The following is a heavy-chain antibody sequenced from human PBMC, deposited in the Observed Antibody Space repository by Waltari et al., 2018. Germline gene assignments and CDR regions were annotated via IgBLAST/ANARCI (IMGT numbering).Heavy chain of an antibody. D-gene: IGHD3-10*01. J-gene: IGHJ4*02. V-gene: IGHV4-39*01. Sequence: LQMQESGPGLVKPSETLSLTCTVSGGPISDTNSSRGWSRQSPGKGLEWIGNIYYSGKTDHNPSLKSRVTISVDTSENQFSLTLSSVTPADTAVYYCARRGDYYYRSGMYFFDYWGQGTRVTVSS. CDR2: IYYSGKT. CDR1: GGPISDTNSS. CDR3: ARRGDYYYRSGMYFFDY.